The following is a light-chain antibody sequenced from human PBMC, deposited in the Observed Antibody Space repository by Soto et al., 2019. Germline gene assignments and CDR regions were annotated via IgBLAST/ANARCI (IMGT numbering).Light chain of an antibody. V-gene: IGKV1-39*01. CDR3: QQRHSIPYS. Sequence: DIQMTQSPSSLSASVGDRATITYPASHTITSYLNWYQQKPGKAPKILIYAASSLKSGVPSRFSGSGSGTDFTLTIMSLHPEDFATYYCQQRHSIPYSFGQGTKLEIK. CDR1: HTITSY. CDR2: AAS. J-gene: IGKJ2*01.